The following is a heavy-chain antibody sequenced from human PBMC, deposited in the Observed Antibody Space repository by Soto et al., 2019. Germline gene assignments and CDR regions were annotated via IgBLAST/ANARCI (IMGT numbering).Heavy chain of an antibody. CDR3: TRDYAFDS. D-gene: IGHD4-17*01. V-gene: IGHV3-49*04. Sequence: GGSLRLSCTASGFTFGDYAMSWVRLAPGKGLECVAFIRNKVYGGTTEYAASVKGRCTISRDDSKSIAYLHMNSLKTEDTAVYYCTRDYAFDSWGQGTLVTVSS. J-gene: IGHJ4*02. CDR2: IRNKVYGGTT. CDR1: GFTFGDYA.